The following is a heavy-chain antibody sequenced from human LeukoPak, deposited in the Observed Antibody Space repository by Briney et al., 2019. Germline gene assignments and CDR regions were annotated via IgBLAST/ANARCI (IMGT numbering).Heavy chain of an antibody. CDR1: GGSISSYY. Sequence: KTSETLSLTCTVSGGSISSYYWSWIRQPAGKGLEWIGRIYTSGSTNYNPSFKSRVTMSADTSKNQFSLKLSSVTAADTAVYYCGRDRPTGYYDYWGQGTLVTVSS. CDR2: IYTSGST. J-gene: IGHJ4*02. D-gene: IGHD3-9*01. CDR3: GRDRPTGYYDY. V-gene: IGHV4-4*07.